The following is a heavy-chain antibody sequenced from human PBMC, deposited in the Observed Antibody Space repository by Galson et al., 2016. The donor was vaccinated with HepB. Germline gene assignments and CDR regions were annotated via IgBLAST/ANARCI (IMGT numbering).Heavy chain of an antibody. V-gene: IGHV3-23*01. CDR2: ISGAGGTT. CDR3: AKERGWYGGPNFGS. CDR1: GITLTTYS. D-gene: IGHD2-15*01. Sequence: LRLSCAASGITLTTYSMNWVRQAPGKGLEWVSDISGAGGTTHYADSVKGRFTISRDNSRDTLYLQMDRLRAADTAVYYCAKERGWYGGPNFGSWGQGTLVTVSS. J-gene: IGHJ4*02.